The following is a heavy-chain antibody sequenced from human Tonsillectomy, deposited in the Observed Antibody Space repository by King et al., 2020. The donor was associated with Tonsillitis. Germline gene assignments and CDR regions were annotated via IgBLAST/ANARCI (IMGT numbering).Heavy chain of an antibody. CDR2: INHSGST. D-gene: IGHD2-8*01. CDR1: GGSFSGYY. CDR3: ARGRIRYCNNGVCNYYYMDV. J-gene: IGHJ6*03. Sequence: VQLQQWGAGLLKPSETLSLTCAVYGGSFSGYYWSWIRQPPGKGLEWIGEINHSGSTNYNPSLKSRVTISVDTSKNQFSLKLSSVTAAATAVYYCARGRIRYCNNGVCNYYYMDVWGKGTTVTVSS. V-gene: IGHV4-34*01.